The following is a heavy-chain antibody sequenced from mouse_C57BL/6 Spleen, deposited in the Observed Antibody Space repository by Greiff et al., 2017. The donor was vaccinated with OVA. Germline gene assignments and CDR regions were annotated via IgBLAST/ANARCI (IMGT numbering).Heavy chain of an antibody. V-gene: IGHV1-82*01. D-gene: IGHD1-1*01. CDR3: ARSYGSSYYFDY. J-gene: IGHJ2*01. CDR1: GYAFSSSW. Sequence: VKLVESGPELVKPGASVKISCKASGYAFSSSWMNWVKQRPGKGLEWIGRIYPGDGDTNYNGKFKGKATLTADKSSSTAYMQLSSLTSEDSAVYFCARSYGSSYYFDYWGQGTTLTVSS. CDR2: IYPGDGDT.